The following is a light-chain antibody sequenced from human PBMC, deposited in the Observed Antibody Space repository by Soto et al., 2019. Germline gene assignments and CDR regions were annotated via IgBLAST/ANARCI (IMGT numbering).Light chain of an antibody. J-gene: IGKJ4*01. CDR1: QSVSSN. Sequence: EIVMTQSPATLSVSPGETATLSCRASQSVSSNLAWYQQKRGQAPRLLIYAASTRATGIPARFSGSGSGTEFTLTISSLQSEDFAVYYCQQYNNWPPLTFGGGTKVDIK. V-gene: IGKV3D-15*01. CDR2: AAS. CDR3: QQYNNWPPLT.